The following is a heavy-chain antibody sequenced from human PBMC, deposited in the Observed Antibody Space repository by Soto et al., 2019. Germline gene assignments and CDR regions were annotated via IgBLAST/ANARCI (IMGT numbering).Heavy chain of an antibody. CDR1: GGSISSYF. CDR2: IYYSGST. J-gene: IGHJ6*03. V-gene: IGHV4-59*01. CDR3: ARCIAAASPYYMDV. D-gene: IGHD6-13*01. Sequence: SETLSLTCTVSGGSISSYFWSWIRQSPGGGLEWIAYIYYSGSTNYNPSLKSRVTISVDTSKNQFSLKLTSVTAADTAVYYCARCIAAASPYYMDVWGKGTTVTVSS.